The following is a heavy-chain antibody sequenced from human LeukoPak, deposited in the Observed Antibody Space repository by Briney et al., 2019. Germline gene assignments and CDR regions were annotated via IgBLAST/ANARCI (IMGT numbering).Heavy chain of an antibody. CDR2: IKQDGSEK. D-gene: IGHD3-22*01. Sequence: GGSLRLSCAASGFTFSSYSMNWVRQAPGKGLEWVANIKQDGSEKYYVDSVKGRFTISRDNAKNSLYLQMNSLRAEDTAVYYCARGSTYYYDSSGSFDPWGQGTLVTVSS. V-gene: IGHV3-7*01. J-gene: IGHJ5*02. CDR3: ARGSTYYYDSSGSFDP. CDR1: GFTFSSYS.